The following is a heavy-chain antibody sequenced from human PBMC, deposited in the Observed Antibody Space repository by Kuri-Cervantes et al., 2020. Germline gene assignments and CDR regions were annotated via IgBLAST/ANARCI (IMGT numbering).Heavy chain of an antibody. J-gene: IGHJ6*02. CDR2: ISSSTI. Sequence: GESLKISCAASGFTFSSYSMNWVRQAPGKGLEWVSSISSSTIYYADSVKGRFTISRDNAKNSLYLQMNSLRAEDTAVYYCAREPISYYYYYGMDVWGQGTTVTVSS. CDR1: GFTFSSYS. V-gene: IGHV3-21*04. CDR3: AREPISYYYYYGMDV.